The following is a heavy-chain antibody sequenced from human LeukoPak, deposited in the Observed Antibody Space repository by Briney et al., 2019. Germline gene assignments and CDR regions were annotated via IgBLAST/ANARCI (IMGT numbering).Heavy chain of an antibody. CDR3: ARLGSRGDF. CDR2: INPNSGTT. D-gene: IGHD3-10*01. Sequence: GASVKVSCKTSGYTFTTYDRNWVRQASGQGLEWMGWINPNSGTTGYGQKFQGRVIMTRHTSIDTVYMELSSLRFDDTAIYYCARLGSRGDFWGQGTLVTVSS. CDR1: GYTFTTYD. V-gene: IGHV1-8*01. J-gene: IGHJ4*02.